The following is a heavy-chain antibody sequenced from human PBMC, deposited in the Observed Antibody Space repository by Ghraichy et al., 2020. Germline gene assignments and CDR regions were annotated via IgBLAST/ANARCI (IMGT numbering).Heavy chain of an antibody. J-gene: IGHJ4*02. CDR3: ARDRSSSGPTDY. V-gene: IGHV3-48*03. Sequence: GGSLRLSCAASGFTFSSYEMNWVRQAPGKGLEWVSYISSSGSTIYYADSVKGRFTISRDNAKNSLYLQMNSLRAEDTAVYYCARDRSSSGPTDYWGQGTLVTVSS. CDR1: GFTFSSYE. D-gene: IGHD6-19*01. CDR2: ISSSGSTI.